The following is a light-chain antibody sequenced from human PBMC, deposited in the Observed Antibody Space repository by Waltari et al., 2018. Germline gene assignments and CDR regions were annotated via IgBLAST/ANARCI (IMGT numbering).Light chain of an antibody. V-gene: IGLV3-21*04. CDR3: QVWDDVTNSGV. Sequence: SYVLTQPPSVSVDPGKTARLTCGGDDIERKSVNWYQQKPGQAPGLGMFYDNDRPSEIPARFSGSNSGNTATLTITWVEAGDEADYHCQVWDDVTNSGVFGGGTKLTVL. CDR1: DIERKS. CDR2: YDN. J-gene: IGLJ2*01.